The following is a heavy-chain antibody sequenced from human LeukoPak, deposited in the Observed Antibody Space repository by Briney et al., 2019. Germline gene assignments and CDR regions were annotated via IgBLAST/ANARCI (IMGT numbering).Heavy chain of an antibody. Sequence: GASVTVSFTASGYTFTVYYIHWVRQAPGQGLEWMGWITPHNGGTNYAQKFQGGVTMTRDTSISTAYMELSRLRSDDTAVYYCARTKNLYPGWFDPWGQGTLVTVSS. CDR2: ITPHNGGT. CDR1: GYTFTVYY. V-gene: IGHV1-2*02. J-gene: IGHJ5*02. D-gene: IGHD1-14*01. CDR3: ARTKNLYPGWFDP.